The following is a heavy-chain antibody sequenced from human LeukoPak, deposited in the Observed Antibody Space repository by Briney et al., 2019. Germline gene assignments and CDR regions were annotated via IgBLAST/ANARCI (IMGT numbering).Heavy chain of an antibody. V-gene: IGHV4-59*01. Sequence: PSETLSLTCTVSGGSISSYYWSWIRQPPGKGLEWIGYIYNRGSTNYNPSLKSRVTISVDTSKNQFSLKLSSVTAADTAVYYCARVAAAYDWYFDLWGRGTLVTVSS. J-gene: IGHJ2*01. CDR3: ARVAAAYDWYFDL. CDR1: GGSISSYY. D-gene: IGHD6-13*01. CDR2: IYNRGST.